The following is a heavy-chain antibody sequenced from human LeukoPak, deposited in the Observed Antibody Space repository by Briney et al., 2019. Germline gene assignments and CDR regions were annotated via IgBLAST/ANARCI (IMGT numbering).Heavy chain of an antibody. CDR1: GFTFSTYW. CDR3: ARASTTVPNLLDH. CDR2: IKGDGSST. D-gene: IGHD4-17*01. V-gene: IGHV3-74*01. J-gene: IGHJ4*02. Sequence: GGSLRLSCAASGFTFSTYWMHWVRQAPGKGLVWVARIKGDGSSTIYADSVKGRFTISRDNSKNTLYLQTSSLGVEDTAVYYCARASTTVPNLLDHWGRGTLVTVSS.